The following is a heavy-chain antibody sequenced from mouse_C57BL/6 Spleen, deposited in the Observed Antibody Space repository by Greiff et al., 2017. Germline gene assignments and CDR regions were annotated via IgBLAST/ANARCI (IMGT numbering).Heavy chain of an antibody. CDR2: INPNNGGT. Sequence: EVKLQQSGPELVKPGASVKIPCKASGYTFTDYNMDWVKQSHGKSLEWIGDINPNNGGTIYNQKFKGKATLTVDKSSSPAYMELRSLTSEDTAVYYCARIPGVATDYYAMDYWGQGTSVTVSS. J-gene: IGHJ4*01. CDR1: GYTFTDYN. V-gene: IGHV1-18*01. D-gene: IGHD1-1*02. CDR3: ARIPGVATDYYAMDY.